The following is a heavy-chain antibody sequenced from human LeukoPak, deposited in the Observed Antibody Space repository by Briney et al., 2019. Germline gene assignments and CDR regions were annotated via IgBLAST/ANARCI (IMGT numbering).Heavy chain of an antibody. Sequence: GASVKVSCKASGGTFSSYAISWVRQAPGQGLEWMGGIIPIFGTANYAQKFQGRVTITTDESTSTAYMELSSLRSEDTAVYYCAREIAARHDAFDIWGQGTMVTVSA. D-gene: IGHD6-6*01. CDR2: IIPIFGTA. CDR1: GGTFSSYA. V-gene: IGHV1-69*05. J-gene: IGHJ3*02. CDR3: AREIAARHDAFDI.